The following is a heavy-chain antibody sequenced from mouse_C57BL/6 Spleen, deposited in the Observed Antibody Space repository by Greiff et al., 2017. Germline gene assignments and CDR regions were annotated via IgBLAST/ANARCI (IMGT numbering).Heavy chain of an antibody. Sequence: EVKVVESGGGLVQPGGSMKLSCVASGFTFSNYWMNWVRQSPEKGLEWVAQIRLKSDNYATHYAESVKGRFTISRDESKSSVYLQMNNLRAADTGIYYCTTGSSYGYWGQGTTLTVSS. J-gene: IGHJ2*01. CDR2: IRLKSDNYAT. V-gene: IGHV6-3*01. CDR3: TTGSSYGY. CDR1: GFTFSNYW. D-gene: IGHD1-1*01.